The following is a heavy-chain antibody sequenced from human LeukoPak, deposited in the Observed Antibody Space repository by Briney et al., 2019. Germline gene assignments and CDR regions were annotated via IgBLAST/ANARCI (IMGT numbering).Heavy chain of an antibody. D-gene: IGHD3-10*01. Sequence: ASVKVSCKASGYTFTSYGISWVRQAPGQGLEWMEWISAYNGNTNYAQKLQGRVTMTTDTSTSTAYMELRSLRSDDTAVYYCARFEMVRGVIDYYYYYMDVWGKGTTVTVSS. CDR1: GYTFTSYG. CDR3: ARFEMVRGVIDYYYYYMDV. V-gene: IGHV1-18*01. CDR2: ISAYNGNT. J-gene: IGHJ6*03.